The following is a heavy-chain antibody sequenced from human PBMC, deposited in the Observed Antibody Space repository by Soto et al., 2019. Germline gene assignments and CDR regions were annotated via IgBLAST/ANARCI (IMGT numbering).Heavy chain of an antibody. Sequence: EVQLVEPGGGLVQPGGSLRLSCAASGFTFSSYWMHWVRQGPGKGLLWVSRINIDESDTYYADSVKGRFTISRDNAKNTLYLQMNSLRAEDTAVYFCAREGNNPNWYFDLWGRGTLVTVSS. CDR3: AREGNNPNWYFDL. CDR1: GFTFSSYW. J-gene: IGHJ2*01. CDR2: INIDESDT. V-gene: IGHV3-74*01.